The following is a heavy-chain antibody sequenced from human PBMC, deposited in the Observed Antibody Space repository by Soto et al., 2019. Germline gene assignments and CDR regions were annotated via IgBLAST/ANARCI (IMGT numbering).Heavy chain of an antibody. V-gene: IGHV6-1*01. D-gene: IGHD2-15*01. CDR3: VRGYSSSFDY. CDR1: GDSVSSISAS. CDR2: TYYRSKWTN. J-gene: IGHJ4*02. Sequence: QVQLQQSGPGLVKPSQTLSLTCAISGDSVSSISASWNWIRQSPSRGLEWLGRTYYRSKWTNDYAVSVKSRITINPGTSKNQFSLQLSSVTPEDTAIYYCVRGYSSSFDYWGQGTLVTVSS.